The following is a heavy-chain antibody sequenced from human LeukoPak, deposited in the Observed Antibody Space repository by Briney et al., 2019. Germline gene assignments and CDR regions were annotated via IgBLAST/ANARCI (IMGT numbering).Heavy chain of an antibody. D-gene: IGHD2-2*03. CDR1: GYTFTGYY. CDR3: ARDVDIVVVPAASRYWYFDL. CDR2: INPNSGGT. J-gene: IGHJ2*01. Sequence: ASVNVSRKASGYTFTGYYMHWVRQAPGQGLEWMGWINPNSGGTNYAQKFQGRVTMTRDKPISTAYMELSRLRSDDTAVYYCARDVDIVVVPAASRYWYFDLWGRGTLLTVSS. V-gene: IGHV1-2*02.